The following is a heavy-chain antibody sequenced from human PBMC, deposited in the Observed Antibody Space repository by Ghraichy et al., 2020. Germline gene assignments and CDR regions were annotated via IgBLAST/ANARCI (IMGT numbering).Heavy chain of an antibody. CDR3: VQKKYYYATSTYGWFGP. D-gene: IGHD3-10*01. Sequence: GGSLRLSCAASGFTIQSSWMSWVRQAPGKGLEWVANINQNGSETYYVDSVKGRFTISRDNAKSSLYLQMNSLRAEDTAVYFCVQKKYYYATSTYGWFGPWGQGTLVTVSS. V-gene: IGHV3-7*01. CDR2: INQNGSET. J-gene: IGHJ5*02. CDR1: GFTIQSSW.